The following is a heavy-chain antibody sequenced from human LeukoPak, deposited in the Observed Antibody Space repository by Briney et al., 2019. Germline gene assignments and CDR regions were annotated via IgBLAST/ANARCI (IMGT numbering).Heavy chain of an antibody. V-gene: IGHV3-30*02. CDR1: GFTFSSYG. D-gene: IGHD2-21*01. CDR2: IRYDGSNK. J-gene: IGHJ4*02. CDR3: SKDSQYSSDYFDY. Sequence: GGSLRPSCAAPGFTFSSYGMHWVREAPGKGLGWVPFIRYDGSNKYYADSVQGRFTISRDNSKNMLYLQMNSLRAEDTAVFYCSKDSQYSSDYFDYWGQGSLVTVHS.